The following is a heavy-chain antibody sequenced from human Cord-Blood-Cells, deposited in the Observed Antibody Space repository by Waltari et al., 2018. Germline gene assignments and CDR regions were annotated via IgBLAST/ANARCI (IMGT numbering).Heavy chain of an antibody. CDR2: IIPILGTA. V-gene: IGHV1-69*01. J-gene: IGHJ4*02. Sequence: QVQLVQSGAEVKKPGSSVKVSCKASGGTFSRYAISWVRQAPGKGLEWMGEIIPILGTANYAQKFQGRVTITADESTSTAYMELSSLRSEDTAVYYCARGELELHYWGQGTLVTVSS. D-gene: IGHD1-7*01. CDR1: GGTFSRYA. CDR3: ARGELELHY.